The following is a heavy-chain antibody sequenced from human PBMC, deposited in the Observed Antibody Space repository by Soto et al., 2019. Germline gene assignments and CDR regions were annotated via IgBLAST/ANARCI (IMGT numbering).Heavy chain of an antibody. J-gene: IGHJ4*02. V-gene: IGHV3-53*01. CDR1: GFTVSSNY. CDR3: ARGVSGYDSSGYTFDY. CDR2: IYSGGST. Sequence: GGSLRLSCAASGFTVSSNYMSWVRQAPGKGLEWVSVIYSGGSTYYADSVKGRFTISRDNSKNTLYLQMNSLRAEDTALYYCARGVSGYDSSGYTFDYWGQGTLVTVSS. D-gene: IGHD3-22*01.